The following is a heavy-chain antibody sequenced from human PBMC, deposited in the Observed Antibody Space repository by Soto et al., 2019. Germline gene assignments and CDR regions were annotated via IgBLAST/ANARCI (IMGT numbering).Heavy chain of an antibody. CDR3: AGRGGPGDYFYMDV. D-gene: IGHD3-10*01. J-gene: IGHJ6*03. CDR2: IYSGGRT. CDR1: GFTVNSNY. Sequence: EVQLVESGGGLVQPGGSLRLSCAASGFTVNSNYMSWVRQAPGKGLEWVSVIYSGGRTYYADSVKGRLTISRDSSKNTLYLQMNSLRTEDTAVYYCAGRGGPGDYFYMDVWGKGTTVTVPS. V-gene: IGHV3-66*01.